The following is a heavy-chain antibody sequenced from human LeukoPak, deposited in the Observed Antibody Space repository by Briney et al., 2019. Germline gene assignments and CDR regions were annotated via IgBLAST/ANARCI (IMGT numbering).Heavy chain of an antibody. V-gene: IGHV4-4*02. CDR1: GGSISSTNW. J-gene: IGHJ4*02. Sequence: SGTLSLICGISGGSISSTNWWTWVRQPPGKGLEWIGEVHLDGRTNYNPSLESRLTMSVDLSENHISLKVTSVTVADTAVYYCAREGGFYRPLDYSGQGTLVTVSS. CDR2: VHLDGRT. CDR3: AREGGFYRPLDY. D-gene: IGHD3-3*01.